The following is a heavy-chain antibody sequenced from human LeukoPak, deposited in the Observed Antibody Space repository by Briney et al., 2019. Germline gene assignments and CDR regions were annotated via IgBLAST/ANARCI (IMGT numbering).Heavy chain of an antibody. Sequence: GGSLRLSCAASGFTFSSYGMHWVRQAPGKGLEWVAVIWYDGSNKYYADSVKGRFTISRDNSKKTLYLQMNRLRAEDTAVYYCAKGNSGSLRYFDWLFRYWGQGTLVTVSS. CDR2: IWYDGSNK. CDR1: GFTFSSYG. CDR3: AKGNSGSLRYFDWLFRY. J-gene: IGHJ4*02. D-gene: IGHD3-9*01. V-gene: IGHV3-33*06.